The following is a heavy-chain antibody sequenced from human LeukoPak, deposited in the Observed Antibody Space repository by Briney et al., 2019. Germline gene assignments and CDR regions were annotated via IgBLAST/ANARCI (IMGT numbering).Heavy chain of an antibody. J-gene: IGHJ4*02. D-gene: IGHD3-16*01. CDR3: AREGGEKTFDY. CDR2: IYYSGST. CDR1: GGSISSYY. V-gene: IGHV4-59*01. Sequence: PSETLFLTCTVSGGSISSYYWSWIRQPPGKGLEWIGYIYYSGSTNYNPSLKSRVTISVDTSKNQFSLKLSSVTAADTAVYYCAREGGEKTFDYWGQGTLVTVSS.